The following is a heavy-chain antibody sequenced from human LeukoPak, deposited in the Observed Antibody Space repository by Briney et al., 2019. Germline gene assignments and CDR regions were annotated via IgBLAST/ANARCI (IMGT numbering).Heavy chain of an antibody. CDR1: GGSTSSSSYY. D-gene: IGHD3-22*01. J-gene: IGHJ3*02. V-gene: IGHV4-39*07. CDR3: ARVGGITMIVVLTTDAFDI. CDR2: IYYSGST. Sequence: SETLSLTCTASGGSTSSSSYYWGWIRQPPGKGLEWIGSIYYSGSTYYNPSLKSRVTISVDTSKNQFSLNLSSVTAADTAVYYCARVGGITMIVVLTTDAFDIWGQGTMVTVSS.